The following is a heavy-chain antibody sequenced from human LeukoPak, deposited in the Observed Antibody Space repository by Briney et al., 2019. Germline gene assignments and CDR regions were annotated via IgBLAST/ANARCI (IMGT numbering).Heavy chain of an antibody. CDR1: GFTFSSYS. CDR2: ISSSSSYI. Sequence: GGSLRLSCAASGFTFSSYSMNWVRQAPGKGLEWVSSISSSSSYIYYADSVKGRFTISRDNAKNSLYLQMSSLRAEDTAVYYCARDGDGSGSYFDENVFEDWFDPWGQGTLVTVSP. CDR3: ARDGDGSGSYFDENVFEDWFDP. V-gene: IGHV3-21*01. J-gene: IGHJ5*02. D-gene: IGHD3-10*01.